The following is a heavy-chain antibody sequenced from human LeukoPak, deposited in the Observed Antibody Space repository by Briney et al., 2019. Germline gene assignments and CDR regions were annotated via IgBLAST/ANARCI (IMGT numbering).Heavy chain of an antibody. Sequence: SETLSLTCTVSGGSISSYYWSWLRRAAGKGLEWIGRIYTSGGTNYNTSLKSRVTMSVDTSKNQFSLNLSAVTPADTAVYYCARGIYSSGWYWLDPWGQGILVTVSS. CDR3: ARGIYSSGWYWLDP. CDR1: GGSISSYY. V-gene: IGHV4-4*07. CDR2: IYTSGGT. J-gene: IGHJ5*02. D-gene: IGHD6-19*01.